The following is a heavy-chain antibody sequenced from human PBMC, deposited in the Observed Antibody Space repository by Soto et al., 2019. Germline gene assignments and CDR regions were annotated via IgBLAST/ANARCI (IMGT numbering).Heavy chain of an antibody. CDR1: SLTFINAW. V-gene: IGHV3-15*07. CDR2: IKSKTDGGTT. CDR3: TITGTMRFFQY. D-gene: IGHD3-22*01. J-gene: IGHJ1*01. Sequence: GGSLRLSCAASSLTFINAWMNWVRQAPGKGLEWVGRIKSKTDGGTTDYAAPVKGRFTISRDDSKNTAYLQVDSLKTEDTAVYYCTITGTMRFFQYWGQGTLVTVSS.